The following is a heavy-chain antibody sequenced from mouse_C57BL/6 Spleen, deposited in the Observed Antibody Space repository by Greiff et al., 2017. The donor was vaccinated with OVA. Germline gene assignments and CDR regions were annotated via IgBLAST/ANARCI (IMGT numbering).Heavy chain of an antibody. D-gene: IGHD1-1*01. Sequence: VKLVESGAELARPGASVKLSCKASGYTFTSYGISWVKQRTGQGLEWIGEIYPRSGNTYYNEKFKGKATLTADKSSSTAYMELRSLTSEDSAVYFCARSEGNYYYGSSFAYWGQGTLVTVSA. V-gene: IGHV1-81*01. J-gene: IGHJ3*01. CDR2: IYPRSGNT. CDR1: GYTFTSYG. CDR3: ARSEGNYYYGSSFAY.